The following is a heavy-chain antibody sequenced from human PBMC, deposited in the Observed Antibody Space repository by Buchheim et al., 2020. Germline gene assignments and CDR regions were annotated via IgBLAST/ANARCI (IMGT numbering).Heavy chain of an antibody. V-gene: IGHV3-33*01. CDR2: IWYDGSNK. D-gene: IGHD6-13*01. Sequence: QVQLVESGGGVVQPGRSLRLSCAASGFIFSHYGMYWVRQAPGKGLEWVAVIWYDGSNKYYADSVKGRFTISRDNSENTLNLQMNTLRAEDTAVYYCARASSIAAAGTGYYIDYWGQGTL. CDR3: ARASSIAAAGTGYYIDY. CDR1: GFIFSHYG. J-gene: IGHJ4*02.